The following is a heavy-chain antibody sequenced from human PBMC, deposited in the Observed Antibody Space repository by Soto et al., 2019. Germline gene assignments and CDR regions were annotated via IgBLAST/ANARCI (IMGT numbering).Heavy chain of an antibody. CDR3: ARGIQWRYGMDV. J-gene: IGHJ6*02. Sequence: EVQLVESGGGLVQPGGSLRLSCAAAGFAFDSHWMHWVRQAPGKGLVWVSRINGDGSSTFYANSVKGRFTISRDNARNTVYLQMNSLRAEDTAVYYWARGIQWRYGMDVWGQGTTVTVSS. D-gene: IGHD5-12*01. CDR2: INGDGSST. CDR1: GFAFDSHW. V-gene: IGHV3-74*01.